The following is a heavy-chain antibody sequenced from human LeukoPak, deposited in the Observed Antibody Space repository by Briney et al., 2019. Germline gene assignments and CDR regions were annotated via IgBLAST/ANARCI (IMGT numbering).Heavy chain of an antibody. V-gene: IGHV3-21*01. CDR1: GFTFSSYS. J-gene: IGHJ4*02. CDR2: ISSSSSYI. Sequence: PGGSLRLSCAASGFTFSSYSMNWVRQAPGKGLEWVSSISSSSSYIYYADSVKGRFTISRDNTKNSLYLQMNSLRAEDTAVYCCARDPLYSSSFGDYFDYWGQGTLVTVSS. CDR3: ARDPLYSSSFGDYFDY. D-gene: IGHD6-6*01.